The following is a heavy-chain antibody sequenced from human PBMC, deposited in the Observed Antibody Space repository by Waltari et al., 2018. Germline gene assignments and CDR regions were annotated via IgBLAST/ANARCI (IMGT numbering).Heavy chain of an antibody. J-gene: IGHJ3*02. CDR1: GGSFSGYY. CDR3: ARGDYSSAFDI. CDR2: TNHSGST. D-gene: IGHD4-4*01. V-gene: IGHV4-34*01. Sequence: QVQLQQWGAGLLKPSETLSLTCAVYGGSFSGYYWSWIRQPPGKGLEWIGETNHSGSTNYNPSLKSRVTISVDTSKNQFSLKLSSVTAADTAVYYCARGDYSSAFDIWGQGTMVTVSS.